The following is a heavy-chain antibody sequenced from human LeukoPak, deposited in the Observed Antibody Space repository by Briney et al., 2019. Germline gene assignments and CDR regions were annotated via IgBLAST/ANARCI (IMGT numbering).Heavy chain of an antibody. J-gene: IGHJ3*02. D-gene: IGHD4-17*01. CDR1: GGTFSSYA. CDR2: IIPILGIA. V-gene: IGHV1-69*04. Sequence: ASVKVSCKASGGTFSSYAISWVRQAPGQGLEWMGRIIPILGIANYAQKFQGRVTITADKSTSTAYMELSSLRSEDTAVYYCAKDRMVTTGLGALDIWGPGTMVTVSS. CDR3: AKDRMVTTGLGALDI.